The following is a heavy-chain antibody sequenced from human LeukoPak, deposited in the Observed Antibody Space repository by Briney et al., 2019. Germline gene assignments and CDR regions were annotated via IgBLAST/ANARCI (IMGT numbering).Heavy chain of an antibody. CDR1: GFTFSSYA. CDR3: ARVGFTVTTLYYYYYYMDV. CDR2: ISTSSSTI. Sequence: GGSLRLSCAASGFTFSSYAMSWVRQAPGKGLEWVSFISTSSSTIYHADSVKGRFTISRDNAKNSLYLQMNSLRAEDTAVYYCARVGFTVTTLYYYYYYMDVWGKGTTVTVSS. D-gene: IGHD4-11*01. V-gene: IGHV3-48*04. J-gene: IGHJ6*03.